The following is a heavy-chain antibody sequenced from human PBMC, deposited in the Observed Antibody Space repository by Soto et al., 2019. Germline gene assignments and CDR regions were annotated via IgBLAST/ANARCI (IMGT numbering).Heavy chain of an antibody. CDR3: ARVAAAAGTSY. J-gene: IGHJ4*02. D-gene: IGHD6-13*01. CDR2: IIPLFGTA. V-gene: IGHV1-69*01. CDR1: GGTFSSYA. Sequence: QVQLVQSGAEVKKPGSSVKVSCKASGGTFSSYAISWVRQAPGQGLGWMGGIIPLFGTANYAKKFQGIVTITAYQSTSTAYMELSSLRSEDPAVYYCARVAAAAGTSYWVQGTLVIVSS.